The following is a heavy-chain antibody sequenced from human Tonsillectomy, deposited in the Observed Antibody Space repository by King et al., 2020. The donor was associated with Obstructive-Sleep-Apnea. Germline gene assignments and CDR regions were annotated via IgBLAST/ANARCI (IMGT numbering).Heavy chain of an antibody. CDR3: AHIIVVPAALHH. V-gene: IGHV3-15*01. CDR1: GFTFSDAW. J-gene: IGHJ5*02. CDR2: IKRKTGGGTT. D-gene: IGHD2-2*02. Sequence: VQLVASGGGLVKPGRSLSISCDVSGFTFSDAWLIWVRQAPGEGLEWVGVIKRKTGGGTTDYAAPVKGRFTISSDDYQTTVYLQMISLKTEDTAVYFCAHIIVVPAALHHWGQGTLVTVSS.